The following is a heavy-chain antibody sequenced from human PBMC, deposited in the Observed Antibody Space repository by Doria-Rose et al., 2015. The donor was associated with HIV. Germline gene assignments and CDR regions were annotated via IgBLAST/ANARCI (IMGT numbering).Heavy chain of an antibody. J-gene: IGHJ4*02. CDR2: ITAGNGNT. V-gene: IGHV1-3*01. D-gene: IGHD1-26*01. Sequence: QVPLVQSRAEVKRPGASVKVSCKASGYPFTDLAIHWVRQAPGQSLEWMGWITAGNGNTRYSQQFQARVTLTRDTSASTAYMDVSSLRSEDTAAYFCATDALAGGYFDSWGQGTLVTVSS. CDR1: GYPFTDLA. CDR3: ATDALAGGYFDS.